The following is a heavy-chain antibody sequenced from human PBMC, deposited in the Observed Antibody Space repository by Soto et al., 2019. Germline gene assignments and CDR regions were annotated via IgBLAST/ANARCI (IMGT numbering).Heavy chain of an antibody. CDR3: ARDLAMDV. J-gene: IGHJ6*02. V-gene: IGHV1-3*01. CDR2: INAGNGNR. CDR1: GYTFNSYA. Sequence: ASVKVSCKASGYTFNSYAMHWVRQAPGQRLEWMGWINAGNGNRKYSQKFQGRVTITRDTSASTAYMELSSLRSEDTAVYYCARDLAMDVWGQGTTVTVSS.